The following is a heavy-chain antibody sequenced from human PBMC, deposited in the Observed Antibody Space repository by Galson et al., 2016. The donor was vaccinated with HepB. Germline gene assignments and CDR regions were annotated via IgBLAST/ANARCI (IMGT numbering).Heavy chain of an antibody. CDR1: GGSISSGGYY. J-gene: IGHJ6*03. CDR2: IYYSGSS. D-gene: IGHD3-22*01. Sequence: TLSLTCTVSGGSISSGGYYWSWIRQHPGKGLEWIGYIYYSGSSYYNPSLKSRLTKSVDTSKNQFSLKLSSVTAADTAVYYCARGGSGYWEPYYYYMDVWGKGTTVTVSS. CDR3: ARGGSGYWEPYYYYMDV. V-gene: IGHV4-31*03.